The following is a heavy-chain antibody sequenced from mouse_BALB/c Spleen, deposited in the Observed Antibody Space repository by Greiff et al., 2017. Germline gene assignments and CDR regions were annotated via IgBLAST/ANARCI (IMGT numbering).Heavy chain of an antibody. CDR2: ISTYYGNT. CDR3: ARRDYIDY. V-gene: IGHV1-67*01. D-gene: IGHD2-12*01. CDR1: GYTFTDYA. J-gene: IGHJ2*01. Sequence: QVQLQQSGPELVRPGVSVKISCKGSGYTFTDYAMHWVKQSHAKSLEWIGVISTYYGNTNYNQKFKGKATMTVDKSSSTAYMELARLTSEDSAIYYCARRDYIDYWGQGTTLTVSS.